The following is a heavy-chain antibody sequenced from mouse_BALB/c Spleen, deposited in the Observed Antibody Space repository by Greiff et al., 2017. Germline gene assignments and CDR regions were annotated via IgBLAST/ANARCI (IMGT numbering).Heavy chain of an antibody. V-gene: IGHV3-2*02. CDR1: ASSIPSDFA. D-gene: IGHD2-10*02. CDR2: ISYSGST. J-gene: IGHJ4*01. CDR3: ARNAYGNYPYYAMDY. Sequence: EVHLVESGPGLVKPSQSLSLPCPVTASSIPSDFAWNWIRQFPGNKLEWMGYISYSGSTSYNPSLKSRISITRDTSKNQFFLQLNSVTTEDTATYYCARNAYGNYPYYAMDYWGQGTSVTVSS.